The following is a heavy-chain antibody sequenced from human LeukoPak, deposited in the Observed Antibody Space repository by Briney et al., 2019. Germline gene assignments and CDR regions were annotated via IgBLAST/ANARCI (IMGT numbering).Heavy chain of an antibody. D-gene: IGHD3-22*01. V-gene: IGHV3-11*04. CDR3: ARDWRDSSGKFPNDAFDI. J-gene: IGHJ3*02. CDR2: ISSSGSI. Sequence: KPGGSLRLSCAASAFTFSDNYMSWIRQAPGKGLEWVSYISSSGSIYYADSVKGRFTISRDNAKNSLYLQMNSLRAEDTAVYYCARDWRDSSGKFPNDAFDIWGQGTMVTVSS. CDR1: AFTFSDNY.